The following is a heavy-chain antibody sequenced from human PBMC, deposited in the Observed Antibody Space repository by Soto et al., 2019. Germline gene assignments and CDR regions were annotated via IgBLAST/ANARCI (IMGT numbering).Heavy chain of an antibody. V-gene: IGHV4-59*01. CDR1: GDSISAYY. CDR2: VSHSGST. D-gene: IGHD4-4*01. CDR3: ARMDSSLEHFGLDV. Sequence: QVQLQESGPGLVKPSETLSLACSVSGDSISAYYWSWIRQPPGTGLEWIGYVSHSGSTNYNPSLKQRVTISVDTPKSQFSLKLSSVTAAYTAMYYCARMDSSLEHFGLDVWGQGTTVTVSS. J-gene: IGHJ6*02.